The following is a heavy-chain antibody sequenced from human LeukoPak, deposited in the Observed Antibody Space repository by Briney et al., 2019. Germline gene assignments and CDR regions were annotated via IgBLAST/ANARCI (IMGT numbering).Heavy chain of an antibody. CDR1: GFTFSSYW. Sequence: GSLRLSCAASGFTFSSYWMHWVRQAPGKGLEWVSSISSTGGTTYYADSVKGRFTISRDNSKNTLYLQMNSLRAEDTAIYYCAKNGDRGAYCTGGTCYPYFYYYMDVWGKGTTVTI. D-gene: IGHD2-15*01. CDR3: AKNGDRGAYCTGGTCYPYFYYYMDV. V-gene: IGHV3-23*01. CDR2: ISSTGGTT. J-gene: IGHJ6*03.